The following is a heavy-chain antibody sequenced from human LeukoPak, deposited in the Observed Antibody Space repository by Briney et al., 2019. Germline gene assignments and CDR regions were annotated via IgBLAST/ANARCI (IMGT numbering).Heavy chain of an antibody. D-gene: IGHD5-18*01. CDR1: GFTFSSYS. J-gene: IGHJ4*02. CDR2: ISSSSSYI. V-gene: IGHV3-21*01. Sequence: PGGSLRLSCAASGFTFSSYSMNWVRQAPGKGLEWVSSISSSSSYIYYADSVKGRFTISRDNAKNTLYLQMNSLRAEDTAVYYCARDGYSFGHDFDYWGQGTLVTVSS. CDR3: ARDGYSFGHDFDY.